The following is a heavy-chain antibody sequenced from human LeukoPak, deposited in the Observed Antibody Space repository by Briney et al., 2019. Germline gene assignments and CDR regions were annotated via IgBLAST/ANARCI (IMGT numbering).Heavy chain of an antibody. V-gene: IGHV3-23*01. CDR2: ISGSGGST. CDR3: AKYSSRWSTYNWFDP. Sequence: GGSLRLSCAASGFTFSSYAMSWVRQAPGKGLEWVSAISGSGGSTYYADSVKGRFTISRDNSKNTLYLQMNSLRAEDTAVYYCAKYSSRWSTYNWFDPWGQGTLVTVSS. D-gene: IGHD6-13*01. J-gene: IGHJ5*02. CDR1: GFTFSSYA.